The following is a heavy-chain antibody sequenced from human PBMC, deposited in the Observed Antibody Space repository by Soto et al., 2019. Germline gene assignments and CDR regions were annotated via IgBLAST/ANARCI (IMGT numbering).Heavy chain of an antibody. CDR2: ITGGGIST. Sequence: EVQLLESGGGLVQPGGSLRLSCAASGFTFSSYAMSWVRQAPGRGLEWVSAITGGGISTYYADSVKGRFTISRDNAKTTLYLQMNSLRAEDTAVYFCAKRAAEESWCRTTSCFLIAFDHWGQGTLVTVSS. CDR3: AKRAAEESWCRTTSCFLIAFDH. D-gene: IGHD2-2*01. V-gene: IGHV3-23*01. J-gene: IGHJ3*01. CDR1: GFTFSSYA.